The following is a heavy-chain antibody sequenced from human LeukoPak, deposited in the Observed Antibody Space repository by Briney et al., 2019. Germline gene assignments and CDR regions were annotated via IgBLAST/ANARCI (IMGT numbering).Heavy chain of an antibody. V-gene: IGHV3-20*04. Sequence: GSLRLSCAASGFTFDDYGMSWVRQAPGKGLEWVSGINWNGGSTGYADSVKGRFTISRDNAKNSLYLQTNSLRAEDTALYYCASVDDLDAFAMWGQGTMVTVSS. D-gene: IGHD5-12*01. CDR2: INWNGGST. CDR3: ASVDDLDAFAM. CDR1: GFTFDDYG. J-gene: IGHJ3*02.